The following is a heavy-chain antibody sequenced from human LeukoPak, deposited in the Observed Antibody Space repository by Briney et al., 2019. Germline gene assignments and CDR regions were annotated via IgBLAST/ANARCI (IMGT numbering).Heavy chain of an antibody. CDR3: ARAGYSYGPNWFDP. J-gene: IGHJ5*02. Sequence: GSVKVSCKASGYTFTSDGIRWVRQAPVQGLEWMGWISAYNGNTNYAQKLQGRVTMTTDTSTSTAYMELRSLRSDDTAVYYCARAGYSYGPNWFDPWGQGTLVTVSS. V-gene: IGHV1-18*04. CDR2: ISAYNGNT. D-gene: IGHD5-18*01. CDR1: GYTFTSDG.